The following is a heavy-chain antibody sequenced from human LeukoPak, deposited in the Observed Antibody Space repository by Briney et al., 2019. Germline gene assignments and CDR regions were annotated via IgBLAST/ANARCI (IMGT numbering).Heavy chain of an antibody. CDR2: ISGSGDNT. CDR1: GFTFSNYA. V-gene: IGHV3-23*01. Sequence: GGSLKLSCAASGFTFSNYAMSWVRQAPGKGLEWVSAISGSGDNTYYADSVKGRFTVSRDNSKNTLYVQMKSLRAEDTAVYYCAKDFVVVPGNVNYFDYWGQGTLVTVSS. J-gene: IGHJ4*02. D-gene: IGHD2-21*02. CDR3: AKDFVVVPGNVNYFDY.